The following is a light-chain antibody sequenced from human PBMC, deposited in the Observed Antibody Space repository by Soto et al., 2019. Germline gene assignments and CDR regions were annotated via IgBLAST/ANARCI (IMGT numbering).Light chain of an antibody. CDR3: QQYNSYSWT. CDR1: QSISSW. J-gene: IGKJ1*01. Sequence: EIPMTQSPSTLSASVGDRVTITCRASQSISSWLAWYQQKPGKAPKLLIYKASSLESGVPSRFSGSGSGTEFTLTISSLQPDDFATYYCQQYNSYSWTFGQGTKVDIK. CDR2: KAS. V-gene: IGKV1-5*03.